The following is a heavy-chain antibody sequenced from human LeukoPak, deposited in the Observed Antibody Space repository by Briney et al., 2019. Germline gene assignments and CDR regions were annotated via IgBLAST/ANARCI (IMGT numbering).Heavy chain of an antibody. Sequence: EASVKVSCKASGYTFTGYYMHWVRQAPGQGLEWMGWINPNSGGTNYAQKFQGRVTMTEDTSTDTAYMELSSLRSEDTAVYCCATITPLGYYYDSSGGYYFDYWGQGTLVTVSS. CDR3: ATITPLGYYYDSSGGYYFDY. CDR1: GYTFTGYY. D-gene: IGHD3-22*01. CDR2: INPNSGGT. J-gene: IGHJ4*02. V-gene: IGHV1-2*02.